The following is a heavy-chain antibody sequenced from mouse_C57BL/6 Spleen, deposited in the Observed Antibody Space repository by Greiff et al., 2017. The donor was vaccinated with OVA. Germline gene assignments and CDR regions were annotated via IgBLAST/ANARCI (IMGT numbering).Heavy chain of an antibody. J-gene: IGHJ4*01. CDR2: IYPSDSET. D-gene: IGHD2-2*01. CDR3: ARRERLRRNAMDY. CDR1: GYTFTSYW. V-gene: IGHV1-61*01. Sequence: QVQLQQPGAELVRPGSSVKLSCKASGYTFTSYWMDWVKQRPGQGLEWIGNIYPSDSETHYNQKFKDKATLTVDKSASTAYMQLSSLTSEDSAVYYCARRERLRRNAMDYWGQGTSVTVSS.